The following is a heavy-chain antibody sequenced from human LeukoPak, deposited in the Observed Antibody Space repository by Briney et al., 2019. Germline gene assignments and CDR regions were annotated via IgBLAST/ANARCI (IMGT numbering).Heavy chain of an antibody. CDR2: IKQDGSEK. D-gene: IGHD2-15*01. Sequence: GGSLRLSCAASGFTFSSHWMSWVRQAPGKGLEWVANIKQDGSEKYYVDSVKGRFTISRDNAKNSLYLQMNSLRAEDTAVYYCARHCSGGSCLDYWGQGTLVTVSS. J-gene: IGHJ4*02. V-gene: IGHV3-7*01. CDR3: ARHCSGGSCLDY. CDR1: GFTFSSHW.